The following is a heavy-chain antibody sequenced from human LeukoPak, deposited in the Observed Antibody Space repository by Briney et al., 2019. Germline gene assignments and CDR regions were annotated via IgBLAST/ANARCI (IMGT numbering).Heavy chain of an antibody. Sequence: GGSLRLSCAASGFSFTSYAMSWVRQAPGKGLEWVSAISGSGGSTYYADAVKGRFTISRDNSKSTLYLQVSSLRAEDTAVYYCARYQLVYPTNWFDPWGQGTLVTVSS. V-gene: IGHV3-23*01. CDR2: ISGSGGST. CDR1: GFSFTSYA. D-gene: IGHD2-2*02. CDR3: ARYQLVYPTNWFDP. J-gene: IGHJ5*02.